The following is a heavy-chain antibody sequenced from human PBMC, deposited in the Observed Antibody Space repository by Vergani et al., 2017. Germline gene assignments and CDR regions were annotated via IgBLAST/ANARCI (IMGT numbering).Heavy chain of an antibody. CDR3: ARESCSCCSCYFDY. D-gene: IGHD2-15*01. V-gene: IGHV3-11*01. J-gene: IGHJ4*02. Sequence: QVQLVESGGGLVKPGGSLRLSCAASGFTFSDYYMSWIRQAPGKGLEWVSYISSSGSTIYSADSVKGRFTISMNNAKNSLYLQMKILRAEDTAVYYCARESCSCCSCYFDYWGQGTLVTVSS. CDR1: GFTFSDYY. CDR2: ISSSGSTI.